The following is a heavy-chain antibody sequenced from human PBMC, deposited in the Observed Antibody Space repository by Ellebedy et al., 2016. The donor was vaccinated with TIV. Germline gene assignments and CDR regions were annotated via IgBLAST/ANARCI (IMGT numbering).Heavy chain of an antibody. CDR3: AKLVVVAAPFDY. D-gene: IGHD2-15*01. CDR2: ISGSGGST. J-gene: IGHJ4*02. Sequence: GESLKISXAASGFTFSSYAMSWVRQAPGKGLEWVSAISGSGGSTYYADSVKGRFTISRDNSKNTLYLQMNSLRAEDTAVYYCAKLVVVAAPFDYWGQGTLVTVSS. V-gene: IGHV3-23*01. CDR1: GFTFSSYA.